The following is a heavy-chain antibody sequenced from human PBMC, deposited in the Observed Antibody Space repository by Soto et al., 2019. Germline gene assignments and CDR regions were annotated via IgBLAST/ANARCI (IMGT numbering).Heavy chain of an antibody. D-gene: IGHD3-3*01. V-gene: IGHV1-69*13. CDR3: ARVSYDFWSGYSAWFDP. CDR1: GGTFSSYA. CDR2: IIPIFGTA. Sequence: SVKVSCKASGGTFSSYAISWVRQAPGQGLEWMGGIIPIFGTANYAQKFQGRVTITADESTSTAYMELSSLRSDDTAVYYCARVSYDFWSGYSAWFDPWGQGTLVTVSS. J-gene: IGHJ5*02.